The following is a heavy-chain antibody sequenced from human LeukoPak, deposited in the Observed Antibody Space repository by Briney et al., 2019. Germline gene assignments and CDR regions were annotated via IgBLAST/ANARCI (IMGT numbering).Heavy chain of an antibody. V-gene: IGHV3-30*02. CDR3: AKDITIFGVVTARGFDY. Sequence: GGSLRLSCAASGFTFSSYGMHWVRQAPGKGLEWVAFIRYDGSNKYYADSVKGRFTISRDNFKNTLYLQMNSLRAEDTAVYYCAKDITIFGVVTARGFDYWGQGTLVTVSS. D-gene: IGHD3-3*01. J-gene: IGHJ4*02. CDR1: GFTFSSYG. CDR2: IRYDGSNK.